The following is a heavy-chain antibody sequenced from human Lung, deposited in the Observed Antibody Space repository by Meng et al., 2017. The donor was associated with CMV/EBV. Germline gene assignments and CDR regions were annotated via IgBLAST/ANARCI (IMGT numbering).Heavy chain of an antibody. CDR3: ARVWITIFGVVKYYFDY. V-gene: IGHV4-34*01. Sequence: GVSFSGYYCSWIRQPPGKGLEWLGEINHSGSTNYNPSLKSRVTISVDTSKNQFSLKLSSVTAADTAVYYCARVWITIFGVVKYYFDYWGQGTLVTVSS. D-gene: IGHD3-3*01. J-gene: IGHJ4*02. CDR1: GVSFSGYY. CDR2: INHSGST.